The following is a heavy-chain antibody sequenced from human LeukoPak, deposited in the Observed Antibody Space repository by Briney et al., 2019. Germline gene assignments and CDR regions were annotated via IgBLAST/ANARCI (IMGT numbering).Heavy chain of an antibody. CDR1: GFTFSSYW. Sequence: GGSLRLSCAASGFTFSSYWMHWVRQAPGKGLVWVSRINSDGSSTSYADFVKGRFTISRDNSKNTLYLQMDSLRADDAALYYCAEGSSGYFFDLWGQGTLVTVSS. V-gene: IGHV3-74*01. J-gene: IGHJ4*02. D-gene: IGHD3-22*01. CDR2: INSDGSST. CDR3: AEGSSGYFFDL.